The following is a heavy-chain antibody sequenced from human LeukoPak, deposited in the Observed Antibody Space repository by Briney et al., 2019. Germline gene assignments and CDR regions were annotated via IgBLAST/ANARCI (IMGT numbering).Heavy chain of an antibody. CDR2: ISGSGGRT. D-gene: IGHD2-2*01. J-gene: IGHJ6*02. CDR1: GFTFSSYA. Sequence: GGSLRLSCAASGFTFSSYAMSWGRQAPGKGLGWVSAISGSGGRTYYAGSVKGRCTISRDNSKNTLYLQMTSLRAEDTAVYYCARRVNSPGGPAAIRPSLYYYYGMDVWGQGTTVTVSS. CDR3: ARRVNSPGGPAAIRPSLYYYYGMDV. V-gene: IGHV3-23*01.